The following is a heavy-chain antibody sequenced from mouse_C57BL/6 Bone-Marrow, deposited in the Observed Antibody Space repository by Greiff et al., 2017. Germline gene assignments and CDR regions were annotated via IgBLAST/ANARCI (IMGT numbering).Heavy chain of an antibody. V-gene: IGHV1-26*01. CDR3: ARLKPYYDYAYAMDY. CDR1: GYTFTDYY. J-gene: IGHJ4*01. D-gene: IGHD2-4*01. CDR2: INPNNGGT. Sequence: VQLQQSGPELVKPGASVKISCKASGYTFTDYYMNWVKQSHGKSLEWIGDINPNNGGTSYNQKFKGKATLTVDKSSSTAYMELRSLTSEDSAVYYCARLKPYYDYAYAMDYWGQGTSVTVSS.